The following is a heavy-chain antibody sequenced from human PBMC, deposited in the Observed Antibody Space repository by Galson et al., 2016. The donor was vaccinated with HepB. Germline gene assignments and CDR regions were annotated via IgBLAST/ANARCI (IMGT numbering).Heavy chain of an antibody. Sequence: SLRLSCAASGFTFSPYAMHWVRQAPGKGLEWAAVISFDGNNKYYADSVKGRFTISRDNSKNTPYLQMNSLRAEDTAIYYCARDAHYSSNWYYGVASPGFYYYGMDVWGQGSTVTVSS. CDR3: ARDAHYSSNWYYGVASPGFYYYGMDV. CDR2: ISFDGNNK. CDR1: GFTFSPYA. D-gene: IGHD6-13*01. V-gene: IGHV3-30*04. J-gene: IGHJ6*02.